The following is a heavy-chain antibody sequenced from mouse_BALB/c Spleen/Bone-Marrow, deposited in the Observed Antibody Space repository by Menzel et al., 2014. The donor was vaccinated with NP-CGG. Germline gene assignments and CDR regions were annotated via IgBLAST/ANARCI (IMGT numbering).Heavy chain of an antibody. J-gene: IGHJ2*01. V-gene: IGHV14-3*02. D-gene: IGHD1-1*01. Sequence: EVQLAESGAELVKPGASVKLSCTASGFNIKDTYMHWVKQRPEQGLEWIGRIDPANGNTKYDPKFQGKATITADTSSNTAYLQLSSLTSEDTAVYYCASYYYGHYFDYWGQGTTLTVSS. CDR2: IDPANGNT. CDR1: GFNIKDTY. CDR3: ASYYYGHYFDY.